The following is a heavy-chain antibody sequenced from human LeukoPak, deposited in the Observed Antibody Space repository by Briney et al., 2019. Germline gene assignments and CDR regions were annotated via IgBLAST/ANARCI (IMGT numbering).Heavy chain of an antibody. CDR3: ASPYGSGSYYNVY. CDR2: IYYSGST. Sequence: SQTLSLTCTVSGGSIRSGGYYWSWIRQHPGKGLEWIGYIYYSGSTYYNPSLKSRVTISVDTSKNQFSLKLSSVTAADTAVYYCASPYGSGSYYNVYWGQGTLVTVSS. D-gene: IGHD3-10*01. V-gene: IGHV4-31*03. J-gene: IGHJ4*02. CDR1: GGSIRSGGYY.